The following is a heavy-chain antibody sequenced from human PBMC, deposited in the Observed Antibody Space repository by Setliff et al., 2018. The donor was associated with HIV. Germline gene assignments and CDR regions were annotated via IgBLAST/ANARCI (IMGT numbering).Heavy chain of an antibody. CDR2: IHYDERT. Sequence: SETLSLTCTVSGDSATNRRYYWAWIRQPPGKGLEYIGSIHYDERTYYNPSLKSRVTVSLDTSKNQFSLNLTSVTAADTAVYYCASRIYYYDSNNFLREEGFDPWGQGTLVTVSS. J-gene: IGHJ5*02. V-gene: IGHV4-39*01. CDR3: ASRIYYYDSNNFLREEGFDP. D-gene: IGHD3-22*01. CDR1: GDSATNRRYY.